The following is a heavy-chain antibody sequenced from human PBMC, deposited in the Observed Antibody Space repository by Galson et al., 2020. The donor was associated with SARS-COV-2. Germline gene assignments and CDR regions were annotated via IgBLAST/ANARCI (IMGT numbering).Heavy chain of an antibody. Sequence: GESLKISCVASGFKFSDYGMHWVRQTADKGLQWVAIIGYDGNNEYYADSVMGRFTISRDDSRNTLYLEMNSLRIEDTGVYYCVRDSVSTIGRVFGYWGQGILVTVSS. V-gene: IGHV3-30*03. CDR1: GFKFSDYG. D-gene: IGHD2-15*01. CDR3: VRDSVSTIGRVFGY. J-gene: IGHJ4*02. CDR2: IGYDGNNE.